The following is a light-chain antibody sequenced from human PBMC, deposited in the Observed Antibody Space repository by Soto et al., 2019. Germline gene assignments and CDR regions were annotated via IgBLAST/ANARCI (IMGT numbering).Light chain of an antibody. CDR3: RQYYSPPRYT. CDR1: QSVLYSSNNKNL. J-gene: IGKJ2*01. V-gene: IGKV4-1*01. CDR2: WAS. Sequence: DIVMTQSPDSLAVSLGERATINCKSSQSVLYSSNNKNLIAWYQQKKGQPPRLLIYWASTRESGVPDRFSGSGSGKDFTLTISSLQAEDVAVYYCRQYYSPPRYTFGQGTKLEI.